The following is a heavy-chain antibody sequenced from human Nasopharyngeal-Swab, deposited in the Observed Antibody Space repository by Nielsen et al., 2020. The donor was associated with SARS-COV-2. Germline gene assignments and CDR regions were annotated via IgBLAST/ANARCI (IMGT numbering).Heavy chain of an antibody. V-gene: IGHV7-4-1*02. J-gene: IGHJ4*02. CDR2: INTNTGNP. CDR3: ARDYVGYYDSSGYYSYFDY. Sequence: ASVTVSCKASGYTFTSYAMNWVRQAPGQGLEWMGWINTNTGNPTYAQGFTGRFVFSLDTSVSTAYLQISSLKAEDTAVYYCARDYVGYYDSSGYYSYFDYWGQGTLVTVSS. D-gene: IGHD3-22*01. CDR1: GYTFTSYA.